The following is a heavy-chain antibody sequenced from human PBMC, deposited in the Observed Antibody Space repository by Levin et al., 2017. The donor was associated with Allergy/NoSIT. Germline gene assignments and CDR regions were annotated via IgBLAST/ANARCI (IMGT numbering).Heavy chain of an antibody. V-gene: IGHV3-21*01. CDR2: ISTTGSYI. CDR3: ARGPSDDS. CDR1: GFTFSDYS. Sequence: GESLKISCAASGFTFSDYSMNWVRQAPGKGLEWVSSISTTGSYIYYADPVRGRFTIPRDNAKNSVYLQMNSLRAEDTAVYFCARGPSDDSWGQGTLVTVSS. J-gene: IGHJ4*02. D-gene: IGHD3-10*01.